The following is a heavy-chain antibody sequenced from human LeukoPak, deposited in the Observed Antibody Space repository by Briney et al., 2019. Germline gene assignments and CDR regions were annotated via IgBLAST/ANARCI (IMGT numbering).Heavy chain of an antibody. CDR3: ARVFFGDAAMVSRFNWFDP. CDR2: IIPIFGTA. D-gene: IGHD5-18*01. V-gene: IGHV1-69*01. Sequence: SVKVSCKASGGTFSSYAISWVRQAPGQGLEWMGGIIPIFGTANYAQKFQGRVTITADESTSTAYMELSSLRSEDTAVYYCARVFFGDAAMVSRFNWFDPWGQGTLVTVSS. CDR1: GGTFSSYA. J-gene: IGHJ5*02.